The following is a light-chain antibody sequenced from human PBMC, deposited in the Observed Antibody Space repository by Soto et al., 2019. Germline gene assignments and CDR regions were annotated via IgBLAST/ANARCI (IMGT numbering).Light chain of an antibody. CDR3: GTWDSSLSAEV. J-gene: IGLJ1*01. Sequence: QSVLTQPPSVSAAPGQNVTISCSGATSNIGNNLVSWYQQVPGSAPNLLIFDNNKRPSGIPDRFSGFNSGTSATLGITGLQTGDEADYYCGTWDSSLSAEVFGPGTKLTVL. V-gene: IGLV1-51*01. CDR1: TSNIGNNL. CDR2: DNN.